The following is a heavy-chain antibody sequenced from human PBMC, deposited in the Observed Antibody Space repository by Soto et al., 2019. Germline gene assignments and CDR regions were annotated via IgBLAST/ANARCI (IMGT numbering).Heavy chain of an antibody. V-gene: IGHV1-46*01. Sequence: ASVKVSCKASGYTFTSYYIHWVRQAPGQGLEWMGIINPIGGPTTSAQTFLGRVSMSRDTSTSTVCMEPSSLRRDGPAVYYRARVPSDGYTVFEYWGQGTLVTVSS. D-gene: IGHD5-12*01. J-gene: IGHJ4*02. CDR2: INPIGGPT. CDR3: ARVPSDGYTVFEY. CDR1: GYTFTSYY.